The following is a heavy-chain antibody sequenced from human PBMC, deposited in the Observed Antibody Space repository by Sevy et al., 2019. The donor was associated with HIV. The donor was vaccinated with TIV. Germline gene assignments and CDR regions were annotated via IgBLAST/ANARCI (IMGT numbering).Heavy chain of an antibody. Sequence: GGSLRLSCAASGFSFSSYWMSWVRQAPGKGLEWVANIKQDGSEKNYVDPVKGRFTISRDNAKNSLYLQMNSLRAEDTAVYYCARARVAIIGAGEVLGYWGQGTLVTVSS. V-gene: IGHV3-7*01. CDR3: ARARVAIIGAGEVLGY. CDR2: IKQDGSEK. D-gene: IGHD3-16*01. CDR1: GFSFSSYW. J-gene: IGHJ4*02.